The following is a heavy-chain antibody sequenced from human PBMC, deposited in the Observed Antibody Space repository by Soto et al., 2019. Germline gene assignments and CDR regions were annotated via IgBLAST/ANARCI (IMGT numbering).Heavy chain of an antibody. CDR1: GYTFTGYY. Sequence: ASVKVSCKASGYTFTGYYMHWVRQAPGQGLEWMGWINPNSGGTNYAQKFQGRVTMTRDTSISTAYMELSRLRSDDTAVYYCARDYIAARPRNNCFDPWGQGTLVTVSS. V-gene: IGHV1-2*02. CDR3: ARDYIAARPRNNCFDP. J-gene: IGHJ5*02. D-gene: IGHD6-6*01. CDR2: INPNSGGT.